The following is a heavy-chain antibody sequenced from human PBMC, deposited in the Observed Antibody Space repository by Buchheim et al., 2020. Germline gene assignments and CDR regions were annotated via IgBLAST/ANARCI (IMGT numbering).Heavy chain of an antibody. CDR2: INSDGSST. D-gene: IGHD3-22*01. Sequence: EVQLVESGGGLVQPGGSLRLSCAASGFTFSSYWMHWVRQAPGKGLVWVSRINSDGSSTSYADSVKGRFTISRDNAQNTLYLQMNSRRAEDTAVYYCARGGSSGYYYKGRIHAFDIWGQGT. V-gene: IGHV3-74*01. J-gene: IGHJ3*02. CDR1: GFTFSSYW. CDR3: ARGGSSGYYYKGRIHAFDI.